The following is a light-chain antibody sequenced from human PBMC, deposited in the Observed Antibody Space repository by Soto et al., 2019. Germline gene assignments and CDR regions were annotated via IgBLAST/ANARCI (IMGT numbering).Light chain of an antibody. Sequence: EIVLTQSPGTLSLSPGERATLSCRASQSVSSSSLAWYQQKPGQAPRLLIYGASSRATGIPDRFSGSGSGTDFTLTISRLEPEDFAVYYCQQPGAFGQGTKVDIK. J-gene: IGKJ1*01. CDR2: GAS. CDR3: QQPGA. CDR1: QSVSSSS. V-gene: IGKV3-20*01.